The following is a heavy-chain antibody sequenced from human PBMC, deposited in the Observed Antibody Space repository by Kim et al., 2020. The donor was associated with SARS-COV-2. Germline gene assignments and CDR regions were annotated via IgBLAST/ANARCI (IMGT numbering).Heavy chain of an antibody. CDR2: IFPGDSDT. V-gene: IGHV5-51*01. J-gene: IGHJ4*02. Sequence: GESLKISCKGSGFIFSDYWIAWVRQMPGKGPEWMGLIFPGDSDTQYSPSFRGQVTFSVDKSTSSAYLQWSSLKASDTAMYYCVRHDSGNYRYFASWGQGTLVTVSS. CDR1: GFIFSDYW. CDR3: VRHDSGNYRYFAS. D-gene: IGHD6-19*01.